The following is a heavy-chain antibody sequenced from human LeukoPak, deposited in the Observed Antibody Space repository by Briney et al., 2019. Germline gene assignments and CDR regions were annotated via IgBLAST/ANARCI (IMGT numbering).Heavy chain of an antibody. CDR1: GFTFRSYA. J-gene: IGHJ4*02. V-gene: IGHV3-23*01. CDR3: AKDKLAYYYDSSGYLGY. Sequence: GGSLRLSCAASGFTFRSYAMSWVRQAPGKGLEWVSAISGSGGSTYYADSVKGRFTISRDNSKNTLYLQMNSLRAEDTAVYYCAKDKLAYYYDSSGYLGYWGQGTLVTVSS. D-gene: IGHD3-22*01. CDR2: ISGSGGST.